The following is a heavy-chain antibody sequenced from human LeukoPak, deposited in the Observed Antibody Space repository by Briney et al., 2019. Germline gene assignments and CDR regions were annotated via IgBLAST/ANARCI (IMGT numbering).Heavy chain of an antibody. CDR1: GGSISSAGYY. V-gene: IGHV4-31*03. CDR2: TSYSGST. CDR3: AREVVAATYGMDV. D-gene: IGHD2-15*01. Sequence: PSQTLSLTCTVSGGSISSAGYYWSWIRQHPGKGLKWFGYTSYSGSTYYNPSLKSRITISADTSKNQFSLKLSSVTAADTAVYYCAREVVAATYGMDVWGQGTTVTVS. J-gene: IGHJ6*02.